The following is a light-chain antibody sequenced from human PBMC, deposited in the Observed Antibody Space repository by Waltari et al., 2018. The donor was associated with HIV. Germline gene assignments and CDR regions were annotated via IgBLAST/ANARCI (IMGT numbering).Light chain of an antibody. V-gene: IGKV1-39*01. J-gene: IGKJ4*01. CDR1: QSISSY. CDR3: QQSYSTPVLT. CDR2: AAS. Sequence: DIQMTQSPSSLSASVGDRVTITCRASQSISSYLNWYQQKPGKAPKLLIYAASSLQSGVPSRFSGSGSVTYFTLTISSLQPEDFATYYCQQSYSTPVLTFGGGTKVEIK.